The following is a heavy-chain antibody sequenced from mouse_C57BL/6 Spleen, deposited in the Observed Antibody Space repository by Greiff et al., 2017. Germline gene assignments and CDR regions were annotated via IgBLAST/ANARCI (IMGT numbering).Heavy chain of an antibody. J-gene: IGHJ2*01. V-gene: IGHV1-15*01. CDR2: IDPETGGT. CDR3: TLYYGSSFDY. D-gene: IGHD1-1*01. CDR1: GYTFTDYE. Sequence: QVQLQQSGAGLVRPGASVTLSCKASGYTFTDYEMHWVKQTPVHGLEWIGAIDPETGGTAYNQKFKGKAILTADKSSSTAYMELRSLTSEDSAFYYCTLYYGSSFDYWGQGTTLTVSS.